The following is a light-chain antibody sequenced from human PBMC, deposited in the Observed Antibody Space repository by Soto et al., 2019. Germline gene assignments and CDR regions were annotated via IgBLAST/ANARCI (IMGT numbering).Light chain of an antibody. CDR3: SSYTSSSTRV. J-gene: IGLJ1*01. CDR1: SSDVGGYNY. CDR2: EVD. Sequence: QSVLTQPASVSGSPGQSITISCTGTSSDVGGYNYVSWYQQHPGKAPKLTIYEVDNRPSGVSNRFSGSKSDNTASLTISGLQAEDEADYYCSSYTSSSTRVFGTGTKLTVL. V-gene: IGLV2-14*01.